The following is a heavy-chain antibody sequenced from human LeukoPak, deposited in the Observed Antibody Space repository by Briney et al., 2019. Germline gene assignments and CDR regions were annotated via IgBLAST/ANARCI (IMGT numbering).Heavy chain of an antibody. V-gene: IGHV4-34*01. Sequence: PSETLSLTCAVYGGSCSGYYWSWIRQHPGKGLEWIGEINHSGSTNYNPSLKSRVTISVDTSKNQFSLKLSSVTAADTAVYYCARSVGSECSSTSCYFRYYYYMDVWGKGTTVTFSS. CDR1: GGSCSGYY. CDR2: INHSGST. D-gene: IGHD2-2*01. J-gene: IGHJ6*03. CDR3: ARSVGSECSSTSCYFRYYYYMDV.